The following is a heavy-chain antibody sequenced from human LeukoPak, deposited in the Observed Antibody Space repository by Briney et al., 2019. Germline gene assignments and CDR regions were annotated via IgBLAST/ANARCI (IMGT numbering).Heavy chain of an antibody. D-gene: IGHD3-9*01. V-gene: IGHV1-46*01. Sequence: ASVKVSCKASGYTFTSYYMHWVRQAPGQGLEWMGIINPSGGSTSYAQKFQGRVTMTRDTSTSTVYMELSSLRSEDTAVYYCATHGPYYDILTGTIGWFDPWGQGTLVTVSS. CDR2: INPSGGST. CDR3: ATHGPYYDILTGTIGWFDP. CDR1: GYTFTSYY. J-gene: IGHJ5*02.